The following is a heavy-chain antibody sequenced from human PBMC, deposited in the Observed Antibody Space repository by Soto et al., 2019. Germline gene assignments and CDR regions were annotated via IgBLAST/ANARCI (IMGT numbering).Heavy chain of an antibody. J-gene: IGHJ6*02. CDR1: GYTFTSYA. CDR2: INAGNGNT. V-gene: IGHV1-3*01. D-gene: IGHD3-9*01. Sequence: ASVKVSCKASGYTFTSYAMHWVRQAPGQRLEWMGWINAGNGNTKYSQKFQGRVTITRDTSASTAYMELSSLRSEDTAVYYCARASATGYYPALYYYYGMDVWAQGTTVTVSS. CDR3: ARASATGYYPALYYYYGMDV.